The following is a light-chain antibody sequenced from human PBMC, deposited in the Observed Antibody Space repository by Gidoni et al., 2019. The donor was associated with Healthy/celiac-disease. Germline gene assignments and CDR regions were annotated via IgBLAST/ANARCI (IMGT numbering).Light chain of an antibody. CDR3: QAWDSSFVV. V-gene: IGLV3-1*01. CDR1: KLGDKY. Sequence: SYELTQPPSVSVSPGQTASITCSGDKLGDKYACWYQQKPGQSPLLVIYQDSKRPSVIPERFSGTNSGNTATLTISGTQAMDEADYYCQAWDSSFVVFGGGTKLTVL. CDR2: QDS. J-gene: IGLJ2*01.